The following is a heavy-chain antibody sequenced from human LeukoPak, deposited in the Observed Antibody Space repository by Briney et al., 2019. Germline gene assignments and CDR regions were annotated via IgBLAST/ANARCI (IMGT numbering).Heavy chain of an antibody. V-gene: IGHV1-69*04. CDR2: IIPILGIA. CDR3: ARDQGARMIVVVDDALDI. J-gene: IGHJ3*02. D-gene: IGHD3-22*01. Sequence: ASVKVSCKASGGTFSSYAISWVRQAPGQGLEWMGRIIPILGIANYAQKFQGRVTITADKSTSTAYMELSSLRSEDTAVYYCARDQGARMIVVVDDALDIWGQGTMVTVSS. CDR1: GGTFSSYA.